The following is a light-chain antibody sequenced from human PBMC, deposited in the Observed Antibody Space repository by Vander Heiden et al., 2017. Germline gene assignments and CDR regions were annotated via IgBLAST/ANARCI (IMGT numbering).Light chain of an antibody. V-gene: IGKV3-11*01. CDR3: QQRSNWLT. Sequence: EIVLTQSPATLSLSPGERATLSCRASQSVSSYLAWYQQKPVQAPRLLIYDASNRATGIPARFSASGSGTDFTLTMSSLEPEDFAVYYCQQRSNWLTFGGGTKVEIK. J-gene: IGKJ4*01. CDR1: QSVSSY. CDR2: DAS.